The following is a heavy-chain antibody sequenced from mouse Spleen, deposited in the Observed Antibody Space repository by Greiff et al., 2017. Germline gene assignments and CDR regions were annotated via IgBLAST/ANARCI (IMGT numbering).Heavy chain of an antibody. CDR2: IYPGSGST. V-gene: IGHV1-55*01. CDR1: GYTFTSYW. CDR3: ASLIYYGNYNYAMDY. J-gene: IGHJ4*01. Sequence: VQLQQPGAELVKPGASVKMSCKASGYTFTSYWITWVKQRPGQGLEWIGDIYPGSGSTNYNEKFKSKATLTVDTSSSTAYMQLSSLTSEDSAVYYCASLIYYGNYNYAMDYWGQGTSVTVSS. D-gene: IGHD2-1*01.